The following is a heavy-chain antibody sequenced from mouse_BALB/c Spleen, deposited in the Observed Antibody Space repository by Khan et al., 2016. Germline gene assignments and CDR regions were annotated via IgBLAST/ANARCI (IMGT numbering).Heavy chain of an antibody. D-gene: IGHD2-3*01. V-gene: IGHV1-4*01. CDR1: GYTFTSYT. CDR2: VNPSNDYT. CDR3: AREGWLLGFFDY. J-gene: IGHJ2*01. Sequence: QVQLQQSGAELARPGASVKMSCKASGYTFTSYTMFWVKQRPGQGLEWLGYVNPSNDYTDYNQKFKDKATLTADKSSSTAYMQLNSLTSEDSAVYYCAREGWLLGFFDYWGQCTTLTVSS.